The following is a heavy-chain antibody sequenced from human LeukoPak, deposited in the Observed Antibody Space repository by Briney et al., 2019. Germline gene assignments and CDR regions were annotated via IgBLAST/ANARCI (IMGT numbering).Heavy chain of an antibody. Sequence: ASVKVSCKASGYTFTSYAMHWVRQAPGQRLEWMGWISAYNGNTNYAQKLQGRVTMTTDTSTSTAYMELRSLRSDDTAVYYCARDRDVYYYNSSGYDPFDYWGQGTLVTVSS. V-gene: IGHV1-18*01. CDR1: GYTFTSYA. D-gene: IGHD3-22*01. CDR3: ARDRDVYYYNSSGYDPFDY. CDR2: ISAYNGNT. J-gene: IGHJ4*02.